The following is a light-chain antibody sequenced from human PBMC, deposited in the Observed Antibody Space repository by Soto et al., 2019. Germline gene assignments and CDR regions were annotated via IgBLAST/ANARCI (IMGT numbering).Light chain of an antibody. CDR2: KIS. Sequence: DVVMTQSPLSLPVTLGQPASISCKSTQGLVYSDGNIYLNWFHQRPGQSPRRLIHKISDRDSGVPDRFSGRGSGTDFTLEISRVEAEDVGIYYCMQGTHWPFTFGQGTKLEIK. CDR1: QGLVYSDGNIY. V-gene: IGKV2-30*01. CDR3: MQGTHWPFT. J-gene: IGKJ2*01.